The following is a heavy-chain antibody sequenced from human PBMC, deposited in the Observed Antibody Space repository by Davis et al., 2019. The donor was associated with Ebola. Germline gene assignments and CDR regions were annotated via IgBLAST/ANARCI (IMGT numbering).Heavy chain of an antibody. CDR1: GGTFSSYG. J-gene: IGHJ4*02. V-gene: IGHV1-69*13. CDR3: ARSKYRGSGSDYSYFDY. D-gene: IGHD3-10*01. Sequence: AASVKVSCKASGGTFSSYGISWVRQAPGQGLEWMGGLFPIFGAPSYAHKFQGRVTITADESTTTNYMELSSLGSDDTAVYYCARSKYRGSGSDYSYFDYWGQGTLVTVSS. CDR2: LFPIFGAP.